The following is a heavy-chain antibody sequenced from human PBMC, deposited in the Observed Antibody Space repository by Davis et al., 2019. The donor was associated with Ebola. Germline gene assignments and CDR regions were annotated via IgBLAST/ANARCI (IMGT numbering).Heavy chain of an antibody. J-gene: IGHJ1*01. CDR3: ARGKVGATSG. V-gene: IGHV4-59*01. Sequence: SETLSLTCTVSGDSISNYYWSWIRQPPGKGLEWIGYIYYSGSTNYNPSLKSRVTISANTSKNQFSLKLSSVAAADTAVYYCARGKVGATSGWGRGTLVTVSS. CDR2: IYYSGST. CDR1: GDSISNYY. D-gene: IGHD1-26*01.